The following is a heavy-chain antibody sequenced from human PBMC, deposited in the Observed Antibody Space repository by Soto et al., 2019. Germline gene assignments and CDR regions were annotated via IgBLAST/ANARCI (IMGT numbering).Heavy chain of an antibody. CDR3: ASGSAFIGLDY. CDR1: GFIFSRYS. D-gene: IGHD1-26*01. Sequence: EVQLVESGGGLVKPGGSLRLSCAVSGFIFSRYSMNWVRQAPGKGLEWVSSIGTSGSYIYDTDSVKGRFTISRDNTKDSLYLKMNSLRAEETAIYDCASGSAFIGLDYWGQGTPVTVSS. CDR2: IGTSGSYI. J-gene: IGHJ4*02. V-gene: IGHV3-21*01.